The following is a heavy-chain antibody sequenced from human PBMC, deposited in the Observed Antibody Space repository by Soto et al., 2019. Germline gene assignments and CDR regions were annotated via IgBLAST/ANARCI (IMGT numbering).Heavy chain of an antibody. CDR3: AIIHSGYSYGPFHNWFDP. Sequence: EASGKVFCKASCYTFTSYGISWGRPAPGQRLEWMGWISAYNGNTNYAQKLQGRVTMTTDTSTSTAYMELRSLRSDDTAVYYCAIIHSGYSYGPFHNWFDPWGQGTLVTVSS. CDR2: ISAYNGNT. D-gene: IGHD5-18*01. V-gene: IGHV1-18*01. CDR1: CYTFTSYG. J-gene: IGHJ5*02.